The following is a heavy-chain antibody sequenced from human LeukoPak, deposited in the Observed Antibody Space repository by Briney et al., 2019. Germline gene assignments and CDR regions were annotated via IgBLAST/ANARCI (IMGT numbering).Heavy chain of an antibody. D-gene: IGHD1-26*01. CDR1: GFTVSSNY. CDR3: ARGGSYLSAFDI. V-gene: IGHV3-53*01. J-gene: IGHJ3*02. Sequence: GGSLRLTCAASGFTVSSNYMSWVRQAPGKGLEWVSIIYSGGSTFYADSVKGRFTISRDNSKNTLYLQMNSLRAEDTAVYYCARGGSYLSAFDIWGQGTMVTVSS. CDR2: IYSGGST.